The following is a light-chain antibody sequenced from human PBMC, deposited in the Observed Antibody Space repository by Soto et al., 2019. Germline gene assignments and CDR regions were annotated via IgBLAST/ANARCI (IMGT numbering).Light chain of an antibody. Sequence: EIVMTESPATLSVSPGERATLSCRASQSVSSNLALYQQKPGQAPRLLIYGASTRATGIPARFSGSGSGTEFTLTISSLQSEDFAVYYCRQYNNWPPITFGQGTRLEIK. CDR2: GAS. V-gene: IGKV3-15*01. J-gene: IGKJ5*01. CDR1: QSVSSN. CDR3: RQYNNWPPIT.